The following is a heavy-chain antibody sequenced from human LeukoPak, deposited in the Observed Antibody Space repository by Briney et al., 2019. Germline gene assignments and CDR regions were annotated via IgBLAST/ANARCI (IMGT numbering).Heavy chain of an antibody. J-gene: IGHJ4*02. V-gene: IGHV4-30-4*02. D-gene: IGHD3-22*01. CDR2: IYYSGST. Sequence: SETLSLTCTVSGGSISSGDYYWSWIRQPPGKGLEWIGYIYYSGSTYYNPSLKSRVTISVDTSKNQFSLKLTSVTAADTAVYYCARGRGQYDSTGYGFWGQGTQVTVSS. CDR1: GGSISSGDYY. CDR3: ARGRGQYDSTGYGF.